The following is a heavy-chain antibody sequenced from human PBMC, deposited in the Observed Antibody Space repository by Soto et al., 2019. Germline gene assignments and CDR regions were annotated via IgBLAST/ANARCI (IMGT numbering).Heavy chain of an antibody. V-gene: IGHV4-59*01. CDR3: ARLRYGAVTNPYFFDY. Sequence: SETLSLTCTVSGGFFSNYYWSWIRQPPGKGLEWIGYIYYSGSTKYNPSLKSRAAISEDTSKNQFSLKLSSVTAADTAVYYCARLRYGAVTNPYFFDYWGRGTLVTVSS. CDR2: IYYSGST. D-gene: IGHD4-17*01. J-gene: IGHJ4*02. CDR1: GGFFSNYY.